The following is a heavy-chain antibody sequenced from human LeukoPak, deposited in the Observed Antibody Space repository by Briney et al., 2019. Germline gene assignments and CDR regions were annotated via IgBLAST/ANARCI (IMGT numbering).Heavy chain of an antibody. D-gene: IGHD3-22*01. J-gene: IGHJ5*02. CDR1: GFTFSSYA. CDR2: IGGSGSNT. V-gene: IGHV3-23*01. CDR3: AKFSRDYYDSSGYYYDH. Sequence: GGSLRLSCAASGFTFSSYAMIWVRLAPGQGLEWVSSIGGSGSNTYYADSVKGRFTISRDKSKNTVYLQMNSLRAEDTAVYYCAKFSRDYYDSSGYYYDHWGQGTLVTVSS.